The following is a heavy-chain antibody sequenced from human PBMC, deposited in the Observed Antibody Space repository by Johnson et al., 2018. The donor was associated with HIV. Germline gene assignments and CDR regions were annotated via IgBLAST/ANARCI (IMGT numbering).Heavy chain of an antibody. CDR1: GFTFDDYA. V-gene: IGHV3-9*01. J-gene: IGHJ3*02. Sequence: VQLVESGGGVVQPGRSLRLSCAASGFTFDDYAMHWVRQVSGKGLEWVSGISGSGASTYYADSLKGRFSISRDNTKNSLYLQMDSRRVDDTAVYYCARDPDWSAFDIWGQGTMVTVSS. CDR2: ISGSGAST. CDR3: ARDPDWSAFDI. D-gene: IGHD3-9*01.